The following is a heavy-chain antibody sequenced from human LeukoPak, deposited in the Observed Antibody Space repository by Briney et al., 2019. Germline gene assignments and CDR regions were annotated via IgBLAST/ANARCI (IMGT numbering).Heavy chain of an antibody. CDR2: IYYSGST. CDR1: VGSISVSTYY. D-gene: IGHD3-10*01. CDR3: ARVGETMGPFDY. J-gene: IGHJ4*02. Sequence: SETLSLTCTVSVGSISVSTYYWGWIRQPPGKGLEWIGSIYYSGSTYYNPSLKSRITISIDTSDNQFSLKLNSVTAADTAVYYCARVGETMGPFDYWGQGNLVTVSS. V-gene: IGHV4-39*07.